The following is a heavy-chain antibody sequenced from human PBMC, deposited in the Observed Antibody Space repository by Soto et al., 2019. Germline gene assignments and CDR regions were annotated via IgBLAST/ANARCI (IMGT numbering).Heavy chain of an antibody. CDR2: IIPIFGTA. CDR3: ARELFDSSGYCVPVFDY. D-gene: IGHD3-22*01. V-gene: IGHV1-69*13. CDR1: GGTFSSYA. Sequence: ASVKVSCKASGGTFSSYAISWVRQAPGQGLEWMGGIIPIFGTANYAQKFQGRVTITADESTSTAYMELSSLRSEDTAVYYCARELFDSSGYCVPVFDYWGQGTLVTVSS. J-gene: IGHJ4*02.